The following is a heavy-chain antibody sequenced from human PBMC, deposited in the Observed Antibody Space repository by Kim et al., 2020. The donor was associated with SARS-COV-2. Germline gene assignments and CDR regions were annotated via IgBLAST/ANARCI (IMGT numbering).Heavy chain of an antibody. V-gene: IGHV3-11*01. D-gene: IGHD2-15*01. J-gene: IGHJ4*02. CDR2: ISSSGSST. Sequence: GGSLRLSCAASGFSFSDYYMSWIRQAPGKGLEWVSYISSSGSSTYYGDSVKGRFTISRDNAKKSVYLQMDSLRAEDTAVYYCARVSVAHIVVALAATPLDYWGQGTLVTVSS. CDR1: GFSFSDYY. CDR3: ARVSVAHIVVALAATPLDY.